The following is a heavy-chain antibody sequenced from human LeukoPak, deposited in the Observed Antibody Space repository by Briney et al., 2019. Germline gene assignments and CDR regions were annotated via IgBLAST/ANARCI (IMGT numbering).Heavy chain of an antibody. J-gene: IGHJ4*02. CDR3: AKSGSSLWRSGDY. V-gene: IGHV3-23*01. Sequence: PGGSLRLSCAASGFTFGSYAMSWVRQAPGKGLEWVSAISGSGGSTYYADSVKGRFTISRDNSKNTLYLQMNSLRAEDTAVYYCAKSGSSLWRSGDYWGQGTLVTVSS. D-gene: IGHD6-6*01. CDR1: GFTFGSYA. CDR2: ISGSGGST.